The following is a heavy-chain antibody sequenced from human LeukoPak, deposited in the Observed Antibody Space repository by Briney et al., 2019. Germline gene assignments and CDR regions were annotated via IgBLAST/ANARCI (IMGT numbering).Heavy chain of an antibody. CDR1: GFTFSDPY. CDR3: ARCGGGNPRWFDP. J-gene: IGHJ5*02. Sequence: GGSLRLSCEASGFTFSDPYMSWIRQAPGKGLECLSYISGSGTDINYADSVRGRFTISRDNAKNLLYLQMNDLRVEDTAVYYCARCGGGNPRWFDPWGQGTLVTVSS. V-gene: IGHV3-11*04. D-gene: IGHD4-23*01. CDR2: ISGSGTDI.